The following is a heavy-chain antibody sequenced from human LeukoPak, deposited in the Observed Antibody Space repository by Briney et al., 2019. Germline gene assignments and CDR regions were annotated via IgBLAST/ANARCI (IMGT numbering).Heavy chain of an antibody. V-gene: IGHV3-30*02. CDR3: AKDYCSSTSCYLWFDP. J-gene: IGHJ5*02. CDR2: IRYDGSNK. D-gene: IGHD2-2*01. CDR1: GFTFSSYG. Sequence: GRSLRLSCAASGFTFSSYGMHWVRQAPGKGLEWVAFIRYDGSNKYYADSVKGRFTISRDNSKNTLYLQMNSLRAEDTAVYYCAKDYCSSTSCYLWFDPWGQGTLVTVSS.